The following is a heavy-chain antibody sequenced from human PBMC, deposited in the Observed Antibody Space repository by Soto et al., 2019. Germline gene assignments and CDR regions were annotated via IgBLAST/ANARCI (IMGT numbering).Heavy chain of an antibody. CDR3: ARNMDYYYGRGSGNGHGV. CDR2: INPKFGDT. Sequence: QVQLVQSGAEVKEPGDSVRVSCEASGYTFTAYHIHWVRQAPGQGLEWMGWINPKFGDTTYAQDFQGRVSMTRDMSISTVYMELSRLRSDDTAIYYCARNMDYYYGRGSGNGHGVWGQGTTVTVFS. CDR1: GYTFTAYH. D-gene: IGHD3-10*02. V-gene: IGHV1-2*02. J-gene: IGHJ6*02.